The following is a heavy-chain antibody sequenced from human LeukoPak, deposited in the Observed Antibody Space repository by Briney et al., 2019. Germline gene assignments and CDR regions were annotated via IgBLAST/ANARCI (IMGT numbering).Heavy chain of an antibody. Sequence: GESLKISCKAAGYSFTSYWIVWVRQMPGKGLEWMVIIYPGDSDTRYSPSFQGQVTISADKSISAAYLQWSSLKASDTAMYYRARHSGGGIAAPSRYWGQGTLVTVSS. V-gene: IGHV5-51*01. CDR1: GYSFTSYW. J-gene: IGHJ4*02. D-gene: IGHD6-13*01. CDR3: ARHSGGGIAAPSRY. CDR2: IYPGDSDT.